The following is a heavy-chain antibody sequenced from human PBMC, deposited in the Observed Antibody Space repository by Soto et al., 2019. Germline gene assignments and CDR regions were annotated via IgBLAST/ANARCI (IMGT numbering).Heavy chain of an antibody. CDR1: GITFSSYG. CDR3: AGHLASRYSDSWYKGWHVDY. D-gene: IGHD1-26*01. Sequence: EVQLVESGGGLVKPGGSLRLSCVTSGITFSSYGMNWVRQAPGKGLEWVSSISYSTSHIYYADSVRGRFTISRDNAKNSLYLQMDSLRAEDTAMHYCAGHLASRYSDSWYKGWHVDYWGKGTLVTVSS. CDR2: ISYSTSHI. V-gene: IGHV3-21*01. J-gene: IGHJ4*02.